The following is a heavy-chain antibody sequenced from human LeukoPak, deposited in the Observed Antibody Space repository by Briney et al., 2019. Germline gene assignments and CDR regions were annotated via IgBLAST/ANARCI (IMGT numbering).Heavy chain of an antibody. CDR2: IYYSGST. V-gene: IGHV4-39*01. Sequence: SETLSLTCTVSGGSISSSSYYWGWVRQPPGKGLEWIGSIYYSGSTYYNPSLKSRVTISVDTSKNQFSLKLSSVTAADTAVYYCASGYYGSGSYYDWGYFQHWGQGTLVTVSS. CDR1: GGSISSSSYY. D-gene: IGHD3-10*01. J-gene: IGHJ1*01. CDR3: ASGYYGSGSYYDWGYFQH.